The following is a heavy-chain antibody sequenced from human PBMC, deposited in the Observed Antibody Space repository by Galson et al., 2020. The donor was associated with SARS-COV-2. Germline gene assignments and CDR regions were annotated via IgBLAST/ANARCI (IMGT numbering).Heavy chain of an antibody. CDR2: INQDGSEK. J-gene: IGHJ4*02. V-gene: IGHV3-7*03. Sequence: GGSLRLSCAASGFTFRSYWMSWVRQAPGKGLEWVANINQDGSEKSSVDSVKGRFTISRDNAKNSLYLQMNSLRAEDTAIYYCATNKPYGDSNDYWGQGTLVTVSS. CDR1: GFTFRSYW. D-gene: IGHD3-22*01. CDR3: ATNKPYGDSNDY.